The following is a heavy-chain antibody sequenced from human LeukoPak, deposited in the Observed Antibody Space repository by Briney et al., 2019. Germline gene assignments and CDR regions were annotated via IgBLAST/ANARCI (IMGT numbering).Heavy chain of an antibody. CDR2: INPNSGGT. CDR3: ARIFSGLRVPAASYYYFDY. CDR1: GYTFTGYY. V-gene: IGHV1-2*02. D-gene: IGHD2-2*01. J-gene: IGHJ4*02. Sequence: ASVKVSCKASGYTFTGYYMHWVRQAPGQGLEWMGWINPNSGGTNYARKFQGRVTMTRDTSISTAYMELSRLRSDDTAVYYCARIFSGLRVPAASYYYFDYWGQGTLVTVSS.